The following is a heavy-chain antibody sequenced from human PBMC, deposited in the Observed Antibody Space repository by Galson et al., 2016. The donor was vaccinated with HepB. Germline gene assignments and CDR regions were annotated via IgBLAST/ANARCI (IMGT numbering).Heavy chain of an antibody. CDR1: GLTFSSYG. V-gene: IGHV3-33*01. CDR2: IWYDGSNK. J-gene: IGHJ4*02. D-gene: IGHD1-1*01. Sequence: SLRLSCAASGLTFSSYGMHWVRQAPGKGLEWVALIWYDGSNKYYADSVKGRFTISRDNSKNTLYLQMNSLRAEDTAVYYCARVLGGTSTGYLDLWGQGTLVNVSS. CDR3: ARVLGGTSTGYLDL.